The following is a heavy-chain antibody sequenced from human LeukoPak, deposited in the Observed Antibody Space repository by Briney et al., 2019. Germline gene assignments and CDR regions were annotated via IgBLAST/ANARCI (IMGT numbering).Heavy chain of an antibody. J-gene: IGHJ4*02. Sequence: EASVKVSCKASGYTFTSYGISWVRQAPGQGLEWMGWISAYNGNTNYAQKLQGRVTMTTDTSTSTAYMELRSLRSDDTAVYYCARVRGGYDSSGYHVDYWGQGTLVTVSS. CDR1: GYTFTSYG. CDR2: ISAYNGNT. D-gene: IGHD3-22*01. V-gene: IGHV1-18*01. CDR3: ARVRGGYDSSGYHVDY.